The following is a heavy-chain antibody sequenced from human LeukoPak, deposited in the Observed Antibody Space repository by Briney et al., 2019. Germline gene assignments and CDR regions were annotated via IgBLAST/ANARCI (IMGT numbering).Heavy chain of an antibody. CDR1: GFTFSDYY. CDR3: ARDLLQYSNPPFDY. D-gene: IGHD4-11*01. CDR2: ISSSGSTI. V-gene: IGHV3-11*01. Sequence: GGSLRLSCAASGFTFSDYYMSWIRQAPGKGLEWVSYISSSGSTIYYADSVKGRFTISRDNAKNSLYLQMNSLRAEDTAVYYCARDLLQYSNPPFDYWGQGTLVTVSS. J-gene: IGHJ4*02.